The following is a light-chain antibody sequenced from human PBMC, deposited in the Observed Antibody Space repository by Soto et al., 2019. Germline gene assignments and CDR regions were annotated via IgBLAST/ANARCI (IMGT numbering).Light chain of an antibody. CDR1: QSVLYSSNNKNY. J-gene: IGKJ1*01. CDR3: QQYFSTPWT. V-gene: IGKV4-1*01. Sequence: DIVMTQSPDSLAVSLGERATINCKSSQSVLYSSNNKNYLAWYQQKPGQPPKLLIYWASTRESGVPDRFSGSGSGLNFTLTISSLQAEDVAVYYCQQYFSTPWTFGQGTKVEIK. CDR2: WAS.